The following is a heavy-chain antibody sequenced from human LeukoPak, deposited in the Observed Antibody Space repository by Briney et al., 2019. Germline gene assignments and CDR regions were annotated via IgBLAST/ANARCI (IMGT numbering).Heavy chain of an antibody. Sequence: GGSLRLSCAASGFTFSNYMMHWVRQAPGKGLVWVSRIKSDGITITYADSVKGRFTISRDNAKNTLYLQMNSLRAEDTAVYYCAKLTTSWGQGTLVTVSS. CDR2: IKSDGITI. CDR3: AKLTTS. CDR1: GFTFSNYM. J-gene: IGHJ4*02. V-gene: IGHV3-74*01. D-gene: IGHD4-11*01.